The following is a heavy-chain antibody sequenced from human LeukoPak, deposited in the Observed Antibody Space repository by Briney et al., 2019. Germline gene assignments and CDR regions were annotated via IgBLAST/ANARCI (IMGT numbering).Heavy chain of an antibody. CDR1: GFTFSSYA. J-gene: IGHJ4*02. CDR3: TKGGYSGSYYPLGY. V-gene: IGHV3-23*01. CDR2: ITSGGGST. Sequence: PGGSLRLSCAASGFTFSSYAMSWVRQALGKGLEWVSTITSGGGSTYYADSVKGRFTISRDNSKNTLYLQMNSLRAEDTAVFYCTKGGYSGSYYPLGYWGQGTLVTVSS. D-gene: IGHD1-26*01.